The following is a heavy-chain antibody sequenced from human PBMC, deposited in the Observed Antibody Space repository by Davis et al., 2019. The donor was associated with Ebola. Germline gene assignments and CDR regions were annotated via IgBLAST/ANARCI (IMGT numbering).Heavy chain of an antibody. V-gene: IGHV4-34*01. Sequence: SETLSLTCAAYGWSFSGYYWSWIRQPPGKGLEWIGEINHSGSTNYNPSLKSRVTISVDTSKNQFSLKLSSVTAADTAVYYCARGVSYYYGSGSYYKVWGQGTLVTVSS. CDR2: INHSGST. J-gene: IGHJ4*02. D-gene: IGHD3-10*01. CDR3: ARGVSYYYGSGSYYKV. CDR1: GWSFSGYY.